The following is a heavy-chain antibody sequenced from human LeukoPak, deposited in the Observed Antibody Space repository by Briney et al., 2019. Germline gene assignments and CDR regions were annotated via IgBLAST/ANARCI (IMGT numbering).Heavy chain of an antibody. CDR3: ARERDYYGSGSYRGPADL. Sequence: SETLSLTCTVSGGSVNSGGYYWSWIRQHPGKGLEWIGHIYYSGSTYFNPSLKSRVTISVDTSKNQFSLKLSSVTAADTAVYYCARERDYYGSGSYRGPADLWGQGTLVTVSS. CDR2: IYYSGST. CDR1: GGSVNSGGYY. J-gene: IGHJ5*02. V-gene: IGHV4-31*03. D-gene: IGHD3-10*01.